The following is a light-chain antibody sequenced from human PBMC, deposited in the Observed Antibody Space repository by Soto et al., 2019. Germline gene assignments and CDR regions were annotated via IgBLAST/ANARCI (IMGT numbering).Light chain of an antibody. CDR1: HSVSSN. CDR2: GAS. J-gene: IGKJ5*01. Sequence: EIVMTQSPATLSVSPGERATLSCRASHSVSSNLAWYQQKPGQAPRLLIYGASTRATGIPARFSGSGSGTEFTLTISSLQSEDFAVYYCQQYNNWPPSITFGQGTRLENK. V-gene: IGKV3-15*01. CDR3: QQYNNWPPSIT.